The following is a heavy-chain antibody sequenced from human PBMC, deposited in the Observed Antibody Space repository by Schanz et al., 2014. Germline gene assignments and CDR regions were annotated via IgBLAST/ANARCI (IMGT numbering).Heavy chain of an antibody. Sequence: EVQLVESGGGLIHPGGSLRLSCAVSGFTVSTNYMTWVRQAPGKGLEWVSTIASGGSHTFYADSVKGRFTISRDNAKSSLHLQMNSLRADDTAVYYCARDGVAATTDFEYWGQGALVTVSS. J-gene: IGHJ4*02. CDR3: ARDGVAATTDFEY. CDR1: GFTVSTNY. V-gene: IGHV3-21*06. D-gene: IGHD1-1*01. CDR2: IASGGSHT.